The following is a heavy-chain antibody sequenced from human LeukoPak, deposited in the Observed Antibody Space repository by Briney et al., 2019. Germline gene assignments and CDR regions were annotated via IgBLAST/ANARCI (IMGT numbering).Heavy chain of an antibody. D-gene: IGHD6-19*01. J-gene: IGHJ5*02. CDR1: GGSISSYY. V-gene: IGHV4-59*01. CDR2: IYYSGST. CDR3: ATYSSGSRWFDP. Sequence: PSETLSLTCTVSGGSISSYYWSWIRQPPGKGLEWIGYIYYSGSTNYNPSLKSRVTISVDTSKNQFSLKLSSVTAADTAVYYCATYSSGSRWFDPWGQGTLVTVSS.